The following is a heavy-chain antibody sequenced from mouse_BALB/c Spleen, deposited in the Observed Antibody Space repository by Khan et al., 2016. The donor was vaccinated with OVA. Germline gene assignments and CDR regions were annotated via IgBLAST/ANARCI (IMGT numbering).Heavy chain of an antibody. Sequence: EVQLQESGPGLVKPSQSLSLTCTVNGYSITSNYAWNWIRQFPGNKLEWMGYISYSGTTNYNPSLKSRLSITRDTSKKQFFLLLHSVTTEDSATYYCARRNYYGYALDYWGQGTSVTVSS. CDR1: GYSITSNYA. CDR2: ISYSGTT. D-gene: IGHD1-1*01. V-gene: IGHV3-2*02. J-gene: IGHJ4*01. CDR3: ARRNYYGYALDY.